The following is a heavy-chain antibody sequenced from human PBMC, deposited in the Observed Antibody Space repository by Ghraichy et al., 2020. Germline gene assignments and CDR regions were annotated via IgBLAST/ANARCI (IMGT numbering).Heavy chain of an antibody. CDR1: GFTFSSYA. V-gene: IGHV3-23*01. CDR2: ISGSGDST. CDR3: AKGRTTPEDYFDY. D-gene: IGHD1-1*01. J-gene: IGHJ4*02. Sequence: GGSLRLSCVASGFTFSSYAMSWVRQAPGKGLEWVSGISGSGDSTYYADSVKGRFTISRDNSKNTLYLQTNSLRAEDTAVYYCAKGRTTPEDYFDYWGQGTLVTVSS.